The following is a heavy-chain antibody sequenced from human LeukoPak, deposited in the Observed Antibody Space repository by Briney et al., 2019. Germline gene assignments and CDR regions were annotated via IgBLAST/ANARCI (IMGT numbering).Heavy chain of an antibody. J-gene: IGHJ4*02. D-gene: IGHD5-18*01. V-gene: IGHV3-7*01. CDR2: IKQDGSEK. Sequence: GGSLRLSCAASGFTFSSYWMSWVRQAPGKGLEWVANIKQDGSEKYYVDSVKGRFTISRDNAKNTLYLQMNSLRGEDTAVYYCAGTSGFSYSPFDYWGQGTLVTVSS. CDR3: AGTSGFSYSPFDY. CDR1: GFTFSSYW.